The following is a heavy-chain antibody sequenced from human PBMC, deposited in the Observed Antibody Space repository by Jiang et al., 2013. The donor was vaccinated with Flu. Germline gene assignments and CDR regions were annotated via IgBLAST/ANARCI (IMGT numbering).Heavy chain of an antibody. Sequence: GAEVKKPGASVKVSCKALGYTFSTFGLNWVRQAPGQGLEWMGWSSPYNGHTNYAQKLQGRVTMTTDTSTSTASMELRGLRSDDTAVYYCARSKPYYYYGMDLWGQGTSVTVSS. CDR1: GYTFSTFG. V-gene: IGHV1-18*01. J-gene: IGHJ6*02. CDR2: SSPYNGHT. CDR3: ARSKPYYYYGMDL.